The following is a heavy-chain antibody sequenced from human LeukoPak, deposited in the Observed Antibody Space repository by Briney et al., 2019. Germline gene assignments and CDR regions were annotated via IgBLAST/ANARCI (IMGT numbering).Heavy chain of an antibody. CDR2: IYPGDSDV. J-gene: IGHJ4*02. CDR3: VRHGLGSSWFGFDY. CDR1: GYSFTNYW. V-gene: IGHV5-51*01. D-gene: IGHD6-13*01. Sequence: GESLRISCKGSGYSFTNYWIGWVRQVPGKGLEWMGIIYPGDSDVRYSPSFQGQVTISADKSISTAYLQWSSLKASDTAMYYCVRHGLGSSWFGFDYWGQGTLVTVSS.